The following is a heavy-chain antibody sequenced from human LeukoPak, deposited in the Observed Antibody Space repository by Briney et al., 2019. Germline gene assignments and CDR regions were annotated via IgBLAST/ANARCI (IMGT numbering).Heavy chain of an antibody. J-gene: IGHJ4*02. D-gene: IGHD6-25*01. CDR2: FYYGGST. V-gene: IGHV4-39*07. CDR1: GGSISSGGYS. Sequence: PSQTLSLTCAVSGGSISSGGYSWSWIRQPPGKGLEWIGSFYYGGSTFYKPSLKSRVTISEDASNNQFSLKLTSVTAADTAVYYCARVNASGSLYYDYWGLGTLVTVSS. CDR3: ARVNASGSLYYDY.